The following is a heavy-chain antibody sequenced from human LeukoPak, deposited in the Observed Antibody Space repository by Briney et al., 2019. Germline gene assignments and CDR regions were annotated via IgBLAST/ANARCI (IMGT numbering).Heavy chain of an antibody. CDR1: GFTVSSNY. J-gene: IGHJ4*02. CDR3: ARGKSPRHQWLVHFDY. Sequence: GGSLRLSCAASGFTVSSNYMSWVRQAPGKGLEWVSVIYSGGSTYYADSVKGRFTISRDNSKNTLYLQMNSLRAEDTAVYYCARGKSPRHQWLVHFDYWGQGTLVTVSS. D-gene: IGHD6-19*01. V-gene: IGHV3-53*01. CDR2: IYSGGST.